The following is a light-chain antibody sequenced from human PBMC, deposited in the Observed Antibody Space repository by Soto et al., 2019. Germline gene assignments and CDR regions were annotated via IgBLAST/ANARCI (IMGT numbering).Light chain of an antibody. CDR2: DAS. CDR1: QSVSSH. CDR3: HQRQYWPPIT. V-gene: IGKV3-11*01. J-gene: IGKJ5*01. Sequence: VLTQSPATLSMYTLERATLSCRASQSVSSHLAWYQQKSGQAPRLLIYDASNRANGIPARFSGSGSGTDFTLTISSLEPEDFAVYYCHQRQYWPPITFGQGTRLEIK.